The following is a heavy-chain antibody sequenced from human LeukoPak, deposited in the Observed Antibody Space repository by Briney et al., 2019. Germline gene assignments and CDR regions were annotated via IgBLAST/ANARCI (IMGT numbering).Heavy chain of an antibody. D-gene: IGHD7-27*01. CDR2: IKDDGSEK. J-gene: IGHJ6*02. CDR1: GFTFSSYW. Sequence: PGGSLRLSCAASGFTFSSYWMSWVRQAPGKGLEWVANIKDDGSEKYYVDSVKGRLTISRDNAKNSLYLQMSSLRAEDTAVYYCTTWGSGMDVWGQGTTVTVSS. CDR3: TTWGSGMDV. V-gene: IGHV3-7*03.